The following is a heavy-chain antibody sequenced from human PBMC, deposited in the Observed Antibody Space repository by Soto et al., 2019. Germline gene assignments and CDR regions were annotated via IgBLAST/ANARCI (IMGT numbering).Heavy chain of an antibody. Sequence: PSETLSLTCTVSGGSIGSYYWSWIRQPPGKGLEWIGYIYYSGSTNYNPSLKSRVTISVDTSKNQFSLKLSSVTAADTAVYYCATRNYGDYLKDWYFDLWGRGTLVTVSS. D-gene: IGHD4-17*01. V-gene: IGHV4-59*08. CDR3: ATRNYGDYLKDWYFDL. CDR2: IYYSGST. CDR1: GGSIGSYY. J-gene: IGHJ2*01.